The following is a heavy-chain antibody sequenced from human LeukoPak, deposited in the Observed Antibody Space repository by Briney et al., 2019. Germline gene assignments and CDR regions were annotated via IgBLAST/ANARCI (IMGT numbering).Heavy chain of an antibody. Sequence: GGSLRLSCVASGFTFRSHWMSWLRQAPGKGLEWVANIKQDGSEKYYVDSVKGRFTISRDNALNSLYLQMNSLRAEDTAIYYCARSIPYGTTWYGRSDYWGQGTLVTVSS. CDR1: GFTFRSHW. J-gene: IGHJ4*02. V-gene: IGHV3-7*03. D-gene: IGHD6-13*01. CDR3: ARSIPYGTTWYGRSDY. CDR2: IKQDGSEK.